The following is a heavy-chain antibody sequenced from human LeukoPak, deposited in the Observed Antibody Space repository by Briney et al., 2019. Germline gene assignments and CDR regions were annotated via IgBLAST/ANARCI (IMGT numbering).Heavy chain of an antibody. V-gene: IGHV3-33*01. Sequence: GGSLRLSCAASGFTFSSYGMHWVRQAPGKGLEWVAVIWYDGSNKYYADSVKGRFTISRDNSKNTLYLQMNSLRAEDTALYYCAGGIQLWLRYDYWGQGTLVTVSS. D-gene: IGHD5-18*01. CDR3: AGGIQLWLRYDY. J-gene: IGHJ4*02. CDR2: IWYDGSNK. CDR1: GFTFSSYG.